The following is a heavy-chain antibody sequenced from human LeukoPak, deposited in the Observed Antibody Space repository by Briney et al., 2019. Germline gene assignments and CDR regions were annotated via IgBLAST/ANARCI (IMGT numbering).Heavy chain of an antibody. D-gene: IGHD1/OR15-1a*01. CDR2: ISNNGGYT. CDR1: GFTFSSSA. CDR3: VDPPNKDF. J-gene: IGHJ4*02. Sequence: GGSLRLSCAASGFTFSSSAMSWVRQAPGKGLEWVSAISNNGGYTYYADSVQGRFTISRDNSKSTLCLQMNSLRAEDTAVYYCVDPPNKDFWGQGTLVTVSS. V-gene: IGHV3-23*01.